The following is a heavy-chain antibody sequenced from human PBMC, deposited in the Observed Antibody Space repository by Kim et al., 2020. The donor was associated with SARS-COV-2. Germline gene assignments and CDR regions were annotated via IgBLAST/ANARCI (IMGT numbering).Heavy chain of an antibody. V-gene: IGHV1-69*13. J-gene: IGHJ4*01. CDR3: VLANGSGSYYADY. Sequence: SVKVSCKASGGTFSSYAISWVRQAPGQGLEWMGGIIPIFGTANYAQKFQGRVTITADESTSTAYMELSSLRSEDTAVYYCVLANGSGSYYADYWGHGTLVTVSS. CDR1: GGTFSSYA. CDR2: IIPIFGTA. D-gene: IGHD3-10*01.